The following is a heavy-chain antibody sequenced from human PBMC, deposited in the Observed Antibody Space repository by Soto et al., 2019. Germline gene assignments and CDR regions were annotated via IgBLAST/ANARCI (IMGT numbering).Heavy chain of an antibody. CDR2: IYHSGST. V-gene: IGHV4-30-2*01. CDR1: GGSISSGGYS. D-gene: IGHD3-10*01. J-gene: IGHJ6*02. CDR3: ARVGVDGMDV. Sequence: QLQLQESGSGLVKPSQTLSLTCAVSGGSISSGGYSWSWIRQPPGKGLEWIGYIYHSGSTYYNPALRSRVTISVDRSKNQFSLKLSSVTAADTAVYYCARVGVDGMDVWGQGTTVTVSS.